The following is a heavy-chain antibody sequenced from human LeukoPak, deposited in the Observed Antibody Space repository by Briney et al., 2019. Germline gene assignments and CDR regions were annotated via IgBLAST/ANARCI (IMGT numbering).Heavy chain of an antibody. V-gene: IGHV4-59*01. CDR1: GGSISSYY. Sequence: SETLSLTCTVSGGSISSYYWSWIRQPPGKGLEWIGYIYYSGSTNYNPSLKSRVTISVDTSKNQFSLKLSSVTAADTAVYYCARGSGWYLREYYFDYWGQGTLVTVSS. CDR2: IYYSGST. D-gene: IGHD6-19*01. CDR3: ARGSGWYLREYYFDY. J-gene: IGHJ4*02.